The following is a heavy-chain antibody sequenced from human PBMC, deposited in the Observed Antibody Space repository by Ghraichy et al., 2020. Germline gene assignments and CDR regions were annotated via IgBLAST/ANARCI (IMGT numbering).Heavy chain of an antibody. CDR1: GFTFSNHG. CDR3: ARLGCDEGRC. V-gene: IGHV3-21*01. D-gene: IGHD2-21*01. Sequence: GGSLRLSCAASGFTFSNHGMHWVRQAPGKGLEWVAYIHSTSSRIYYADSVKGRFTISRDNAEGSLHLQMDRLRSEDTAVYYCARLGCDEGRCWGQGTLVTVSS. CDR2: IHSTSSRI. J-gene: IGHJ4*02.